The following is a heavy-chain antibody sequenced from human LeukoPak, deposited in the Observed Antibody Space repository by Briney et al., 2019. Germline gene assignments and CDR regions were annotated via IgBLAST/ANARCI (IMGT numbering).Heavy chain of an antibody. Sequence: SETLSLTCTVSGGSISSGSYYWSWIRQPAGKGLEWIGRIYTSGSTNYNPSLKSRVTISVDTSKNQFSLKLSSVTAADTAVYYCARGSSSSGEFDYWGQGTLVTVSS. CDR2: IYTSGST. D-gene: IGHD6-6*01. CDR3: ARGSSSSGEFDY. CDR1: GGSISSGSYY. V-gene: IGHV4-61*02. J-gene: IGHJ4*02.